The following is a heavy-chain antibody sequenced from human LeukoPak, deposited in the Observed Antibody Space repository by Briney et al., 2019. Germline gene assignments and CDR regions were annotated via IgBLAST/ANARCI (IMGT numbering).Heavy chain of an antibody. D-gene: IGHD6-13*01. V-gene: IGHV3-7*04. J-gene: IGHJ4*02. Sequence: GGSLRLSCAASGFTFSDYYMSWIRQAPGKGLEWVANIKQDGSEKYHVDSVKGRFTISRDNSKNTLYLQMNSLRAEDTAVYYCARGKYSSSWYTKDYWGQGTLVTVSS. CDR2: IKQDGSEK. CDR1: GFTFSDYY. CDR3: ARGKYSSSWYTKDY.